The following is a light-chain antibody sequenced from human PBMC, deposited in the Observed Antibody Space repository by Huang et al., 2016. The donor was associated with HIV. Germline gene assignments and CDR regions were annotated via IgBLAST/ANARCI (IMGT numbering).Light chain of an antibody. CDR3: QHQWT. Sequence: DIQVTQSPSTLSSFVGDRVNITCRTSQRISSWLAWYQQRPGKAPNLLISKASNLEHWVPSRFSGNGSGTEFTLTINGLQPDDLATYYCQHQWTFGQGTKVEIK. CDR1: QRISSW. CDR2: KAS. J-gene: IGKJ1*01. V-gene: IGKV1-5*03.